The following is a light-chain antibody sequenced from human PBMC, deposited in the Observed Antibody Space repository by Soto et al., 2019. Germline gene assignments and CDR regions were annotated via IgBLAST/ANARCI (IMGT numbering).Light chain of an antibody. J-gene: IGKJ5*01. CDR3: QQYDSSPIT. CDR1: QNINSD. Sequence: EIVMTQSPATLSASPGERVTLSCRASQNINSDLAWYQHKPGQAPRLLISDASTRATGIPARFSGSGSGTNFTLTISSLEPEDFAVYYCQQYDSSPITFGQGTRLEIK. CDR2: DAS. V-gene: IGKV3-15*01.